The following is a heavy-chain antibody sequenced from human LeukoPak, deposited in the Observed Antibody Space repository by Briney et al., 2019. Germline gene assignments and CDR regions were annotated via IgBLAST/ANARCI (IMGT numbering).Heavy chain of an antibody. J-gene: IGHJ1*01. CDR2: INPNSGGT. V-gene: IGHV1-2*02. D-gene: IGHD3-16*01. CDR3: ARSQFRTTNSGAWGFRP. CDR1: GYTFTGYY. Sequence: ASVKVSCKASGYTFTGYYMHWVRQAPGQGLEWMGWINPNSGGTNYAQKFQGRVTMTRDTSISTAYMQVSSLRPDDTAVYYCARSQFRTTNSGAWGFRPWGQGTLVTVTS.